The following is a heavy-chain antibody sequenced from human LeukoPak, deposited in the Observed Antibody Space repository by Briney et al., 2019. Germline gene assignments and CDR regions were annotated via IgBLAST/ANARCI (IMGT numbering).Heavy chain of an antibody. CDR2: ISGSGGST. CDR3: ARGTLGYCSSTSCYYYGMDV. Sequence: GGSLRLSCAASGFTFSSYAMSWVRQAPGKGLEWVSAISGSGGSTYYADSVKGRFTISRDNAKNSLYLQMNSLRAEDTAVYYCARGTLGYCSSTSCYYYGMDVWGQGTTVTVSS. J-gene: IGHJ6*02. V-gene: IGHV3-23*01. CDR1: GFTFSSYA. D-gene: IGHD2-2*01.